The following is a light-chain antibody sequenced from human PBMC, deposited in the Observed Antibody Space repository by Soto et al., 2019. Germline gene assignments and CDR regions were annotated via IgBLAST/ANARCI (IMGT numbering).Light chain of an antibody. Sequence: EIVLTQSPATLSLSPGARATLSCRASQSVSSYLTWYQHKPGQAPRLLIYDASNRATGIPARFSGNGSGTDFTLTISSLEPEDFAVYYCQQRSDWPPLTFGGGTKVEIK. CDR2: DAS. CDR3: QQRSDWPPLT. V-gene: IGKV3-11*01. CDR1: QSVSSY. J-gene: IGKJ4*01.